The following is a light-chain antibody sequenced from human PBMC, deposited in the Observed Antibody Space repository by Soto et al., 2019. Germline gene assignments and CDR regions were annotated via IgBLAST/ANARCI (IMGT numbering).Light chain of an antibody. CDR1: SGYSSYA. V-gene: IGLV4-69*02. CDR3: QTWGSGILV. CDR2: VNSDGSH. Sequence: QAVVTQSPSASASLGVSVKLTCTLSSGYSSYAIAWHQQQAEKGPRYLMKVNSDGSHSKGDGIPVRFSGSSSGAERYLTISSLQSEDEGDYYCQTWGSGILVFGTGTKVTVL. J-gene: IGLJ1*01.